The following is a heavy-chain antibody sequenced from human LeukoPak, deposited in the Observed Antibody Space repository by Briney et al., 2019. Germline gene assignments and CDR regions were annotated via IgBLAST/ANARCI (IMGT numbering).Heavy chain of an antibody. CDR1: GGSISSYY. J-gene: IGHJ5*02. CDR2: IYYSGST. CDR3: ARHRAGYYGSGSYYWFDP. V-gene: IGHV4-59*08. Sequence: SETLSLTCTVSGGSISSYYWSWIRQPPGKGLEWIGYIYYSGSTNYNPSLKSRVTISVDTSKNQFSLKLSSVTAADTAVYYCARHRAGYYGSGSYYWFDPWGQGTLVTVSS. D-gene: IGHD3-10*01.